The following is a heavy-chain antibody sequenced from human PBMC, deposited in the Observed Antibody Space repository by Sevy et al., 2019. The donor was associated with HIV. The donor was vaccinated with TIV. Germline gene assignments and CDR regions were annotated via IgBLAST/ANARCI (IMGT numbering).Heavy chain of an antibody. V-gene: IGHV4-34*01. CDR3: ARGPKPLRSDYGDYRGVGYYFDS. D-gene: IGHD4-17*01. J-gene: IGHJ4*02. Sequence: SETLSLTCAVYGESFSNYYWSWIRLSPGKGLESIGEIDHSGRSDYNQSLKSRVTMSVDTSKSQFSLKLTSVTAADTAVYYCARGPKPLRSDYGDYRGVGYYFDSWGQGTLVTVSS. CDR2: IDHSGRS. CDR1: GESFSNYY.